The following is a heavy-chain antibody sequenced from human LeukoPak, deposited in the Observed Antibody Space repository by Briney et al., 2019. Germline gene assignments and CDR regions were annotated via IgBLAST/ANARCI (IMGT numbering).Heavy chain of an antibody. D-gene: IGHD3-3*01. CDR1: GFTFSSYW. CDR2: IKQDGSEK. Sequence: GGSLRLSCAASGFTFSSYWMSWVRQAPGKGLEWVANIKQDGSEKYYVDSVKGRFTISRDNARNSLYLQMNSLRAEDTAVYYCARVSSRFWSGYYTGPFDYWGQGTLVTVSS. CDR3: ARVSSRFWSGYYTGPFDY. J-gene: IGHJ4*02. V-gene: IGHV3-7*01.